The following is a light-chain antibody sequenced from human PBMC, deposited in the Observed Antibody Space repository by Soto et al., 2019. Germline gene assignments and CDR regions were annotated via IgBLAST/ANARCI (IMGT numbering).Light chain of an antibody. Sequence: QLVLTQPASVSGSPGQSITISCTGTSNDVGGYNYVSWFQQHAGKAPKFMIYDVSHRSSGVSNRFSGSKSGNTASLTISGLQAEDEADYYCCSYTRTTSFVFGTGTKLTVL. CDR1: SNDVGGYNY. CDR2: DVS. J-gene: IGLJ1*01. CDR3: CSYTRTTSFV. V-gene: IGLV2-14*03.